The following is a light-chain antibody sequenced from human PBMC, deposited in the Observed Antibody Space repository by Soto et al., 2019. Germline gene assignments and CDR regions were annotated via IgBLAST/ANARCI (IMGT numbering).Light chain of an antibody. CDR3: QHYLSAPLT. CDR2: WAS. J-gene: IGKJ1*01. CDR1: QSVLYSSNNKNY. V-gene: IGKV4-1*01. Sequence: DIVMTQSPDSLAVSLGERATINCRSSQSVLYSSNNKNYLAWYQQKPGQPPKLLISWASIRESGVPDRFSGSWSGTDFTLTISSLQAEDVAVYFCQHYLSAPLTFGQGTKVEIK.